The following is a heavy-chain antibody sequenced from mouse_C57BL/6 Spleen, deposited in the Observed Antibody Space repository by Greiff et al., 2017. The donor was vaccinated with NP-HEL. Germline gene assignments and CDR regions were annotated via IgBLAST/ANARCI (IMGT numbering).Heavy chain of an antibody. V-gene: IGHV1-82*01. D-gene: IGHD6-1*01. CDR2: IYPGDGDT. J-gene: IGHJ1*03. Sequence: VKLMESGPELVKPGASVKISCKASGYAFSSSWMNWVKQRPGKGLEWIGRIYPGDGDTNYNGKFKGKATLTADKSSSTAYMQLSSLTSEDSAVYFCAKGVGSTRYFDVWGTGTTVTVSS. CDR3: AKGVGSTRYFDV. CDR1: GYAFSSSW.